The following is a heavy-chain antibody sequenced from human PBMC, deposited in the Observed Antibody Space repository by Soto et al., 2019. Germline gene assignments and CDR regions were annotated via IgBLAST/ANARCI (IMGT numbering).Heavy chain of an antibody. CDR1: GGSFSGFY. Sequence: SETLSLTCAVSGGSFSGFYWTWIRQPPGEGLEWIGEINHSGTTNFNPSLRSRLTISLDSSKKHFSLKLTSMTAADAAVYYCARADRTLVTSYGLDVWGQGTTVTVSS. CDR2: INHSGTT. CDR3: ARADRTLVTSYGLDV. V-gene: IGHV4-34*01. D-gene: IGHD2-21*02. J-gene: IGHJ6*02.